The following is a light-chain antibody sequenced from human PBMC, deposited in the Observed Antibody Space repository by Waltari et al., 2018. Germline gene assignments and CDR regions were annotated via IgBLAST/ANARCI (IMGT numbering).Light chain of an antibody. CDR1: QNINNN. CDR3: QHYHSWPLT. J-gene: IGKJ4*01. Sequence: EVVMTQSPATLSVSPGERATLSCRASQNINNNLAWYHQIPGQAPRLLIYAASTRATGIPARFSGSGSGTEFTLTISNLQSEDFAVYYCQHYHSWPLTFGGGTKVEIK. CDR2: AAS. V-gene: IGKV3-15*01.